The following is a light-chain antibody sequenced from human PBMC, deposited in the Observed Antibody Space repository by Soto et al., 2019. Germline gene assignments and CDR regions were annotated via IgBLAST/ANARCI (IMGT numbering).Light chain of an antibody. CDR2: KAS. J-gene: IGKJ4*01. CDR3: QQYDSYPRA. V-gene: IGKV1-5*03. CDR1: QTIGSW. Sequence: DIEMTQSPSTLSGSVGDRVTISCRATQTIGSWLAWYQQRPGQAPKLLIYKASTLTTGVPSRFSGSGSGTEFTLTISSLQPEDFATYYCQQYDSYPRAFGGGTKVDIK.